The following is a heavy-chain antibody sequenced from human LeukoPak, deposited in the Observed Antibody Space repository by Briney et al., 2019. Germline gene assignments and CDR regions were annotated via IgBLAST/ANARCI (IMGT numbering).Heavy chain of an antibody. CDR2: ISSSGSTI. CDR1: GFTFSDYY. CDR3: ARGIAARLDAFDI. J-gene: IGHJ3*02. V-gene: IGHV3-11*04. D-gene: IGHD6-6*01. Sequence: GGSLRLSCAASGFTFSDYYMSRIRQAPGKGLEWVSYISSSGSTIYYADSVKGRFTISRDNAKNSLYPQMDSLRAEDTAVYYCARGIAARLDAFDIRGQGTMVTVSS.